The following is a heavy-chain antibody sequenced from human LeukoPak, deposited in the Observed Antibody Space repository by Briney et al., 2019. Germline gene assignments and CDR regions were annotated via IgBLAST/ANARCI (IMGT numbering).Heavy chain of an antibody. CDR1: GYIFTSYW. D-gene: IGHD3-22*01. Sequence: KAGESLQISGEGSGYIFTSYWIGWGRPLPGKGLEGMGIIYPGDSDPRYSPSFQGQVTISADKSISTAYLQWSSLKASDTAMYYCARHSGYYYDSSSSQVDYWGQGTLVTVSS. CDR2: IYPGDSDP. V-gene: IGHV5-51*01. CDR3: ARHSGYYYDSSSSQVDY. J-gene: IGHJ4*02.